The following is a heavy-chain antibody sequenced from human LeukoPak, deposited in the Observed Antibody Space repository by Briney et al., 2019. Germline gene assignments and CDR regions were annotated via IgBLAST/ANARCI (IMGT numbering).Heavy chain of an antibody. CDR2: IYYSGSS. Sequence: SETLSLTCTVSGGSITRSSYYWGWIRQPPGKGLEWIGTIYYSGSSYYNSSLKSRVNISVDKSKNQFSLKLSSVTAADTAVYYCARHKSPLPLHWGQGTLVTVSS. J-gene: IGHJ4*02. CDR1: GGSITRSSYY. CDR3: ARHKSPLPLH. D-gene: IGHD3-10*01. V-gene: IGHV4-39*01.